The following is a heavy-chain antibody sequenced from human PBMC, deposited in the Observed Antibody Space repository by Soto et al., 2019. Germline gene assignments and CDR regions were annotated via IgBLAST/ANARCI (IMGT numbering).Heavy chain of an antibody. V-gene: IGHV4-34*01. CDR1: GGSFSGYY. D-gene: IGHD3-10*01. Sequence: PLETLSLTCAVYGGSFSGYYWSWIRQPPGKGLEWIGEINHSGSTNYNPSLKSRVTISVDTSKNQFSLKLSSVTAADTAVYYCARGGTMVRGVRGQYYFDYWGQGTLVTVSS. J-gene: IGHJ4*02. CDR3: ARGGTMVRGVRGQYYFDY. CDR2: INHSGST.